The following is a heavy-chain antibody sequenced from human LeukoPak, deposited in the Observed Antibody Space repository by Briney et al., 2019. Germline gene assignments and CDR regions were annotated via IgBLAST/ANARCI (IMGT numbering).Heavy chain of an antibody. CDR2: INPNSGGT. Sequence: GASVKVSCKASGYTFTGYYMHWVRQAPGQGLEWMGWINPNSGGTNYAQKFQGRVTMTRDTSISTAYMELSRLRSDDTAVYYCARAYRDYDFWSGYYSYFDYWGQGTLVTVSS. D-gene: IGHD3-3*01. V-gene: IGHV1-2*02. CDR1: GYTFTGYY. J-gene: IGHJ4*02. CDR3: ARAYRDYDFWSGYYSYFDY.